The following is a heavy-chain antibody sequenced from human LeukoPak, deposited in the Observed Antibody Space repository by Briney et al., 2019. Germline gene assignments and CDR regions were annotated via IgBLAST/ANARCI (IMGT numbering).Heavy chain of an antibody. CDR1: GGSISSSNW. CDR2: IYHSGST. V-gene: IGHV4-4*02. J-gene: IGHJ6*03. D-gene: IGHD2-21*01. Sequence: NPSETLSLTCAVSGGSISSSNWWSWVRQPPGKGLEWIGEIYHSGSTNYNPSLKSRVTISVDTSKNQFSLKLSSVTAADTAVYYCARGFLYYYYMDVWGKGTTVTVSS. CDR3: ARGFLYYYYMDV.